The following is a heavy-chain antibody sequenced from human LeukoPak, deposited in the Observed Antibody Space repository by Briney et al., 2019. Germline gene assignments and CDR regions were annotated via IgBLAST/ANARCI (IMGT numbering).Heavy chain of an antibody. D-gene: IGHD4-17*01. CDR3: ARARTYGATEDY. V-gene: IGHV4-34*01. CDR2: INHSGST. Sequence: SETLSLTCAVYGGSFSGYYWSWIRQPPGKGLEWIGEINHSGSTNYNPSLKSRVTISVDTSKNQCSLKLSSVTAADTAVYYCARARTYGATEDYWGQGTLVTVSS. CDR1: GGSFSGYY. J-gene: IGHJ4*02.